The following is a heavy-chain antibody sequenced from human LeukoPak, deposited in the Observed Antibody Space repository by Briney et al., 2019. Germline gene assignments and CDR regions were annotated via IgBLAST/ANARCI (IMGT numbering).Heavy chain of an antibody. V-gene: IGHV3-30*04. CDR1: GFTFSSYA. CDR2: ISYDGSNK. D-gene: IGHD5-18*01. J-gene: IGHJ4*02. CDR3: ARQVFYTAMGTHFDY. Sequence: PGRSLRLSCAASGFTFSSYAMHWVRQAPGKGLEWVAVISYDGSNKYYADSVKGRFTISRDNSKNTLYLQMNSLRAEDTDVYYCARQVFYTAMGTHFDYWGQGTLVTVSS.